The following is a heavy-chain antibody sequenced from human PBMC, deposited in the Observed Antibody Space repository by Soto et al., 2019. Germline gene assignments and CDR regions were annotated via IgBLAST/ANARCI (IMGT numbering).Heavy chain of an antibody. V-gene: IGHV4-59*01. J-gene: IGHJ4*02. Sequence: QVQLQESGPGLVKPSETLSLTCTVSGGSISSYYWNWIRQPPGKGLEWIGYIYNSGNTNYNPSLRSRVTISVDTSKNQFSLKLTSVTAADTAVYYCAALPRYWGQGTLVTVSS. CDR2: IYNSGNT. CDR3: AALPRY. CDR1: GGSISSYY. D-gene: IGHD6-6*01.